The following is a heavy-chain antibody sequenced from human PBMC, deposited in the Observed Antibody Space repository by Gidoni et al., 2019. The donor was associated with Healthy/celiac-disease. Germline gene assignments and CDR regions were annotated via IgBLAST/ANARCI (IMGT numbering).Heavy chain of an antibody. CDR1: GGSSSSSSYY. CDR2: IYYSGST. Sequence: QLQLQESGPGLVKPSETLSPTCTVSGGSSSSSSYYWGWIRQPPGKGLVWIGSIYYSGSTYYNPSLKSRVTISVDTSKNQFSLKLSSVTAADTAVYYCARPYPVDYWGQGTLVTVSS. D-gene: IGHD2-2*01. J-gene: IGHJ4*02. V-gene: IGHV4-39*01. CDR3: ARPYPVDY.